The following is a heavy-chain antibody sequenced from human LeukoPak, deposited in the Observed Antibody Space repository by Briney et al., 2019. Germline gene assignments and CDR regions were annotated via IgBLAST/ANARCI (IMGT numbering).Heavy chain of an antibody. D-gene: IGHD1-14*01. CDR2: IDKRDNFYAS. CDR3: TRDRGTYNWFDP. Sequence: GGSLRLSCAASGFGFSGSAVHWVRQSSGKGLEWVGHIDKRDNFYASLYAESVQGRFTISRDDSRDAAFLHMDSLKTEDTALYYCTRDRGTYNWFDPWGQGTLVTVSS. V-gene: IGHV3-73*01. CDR1: GFGFSGSA. J-gene: IGHJ5*02.